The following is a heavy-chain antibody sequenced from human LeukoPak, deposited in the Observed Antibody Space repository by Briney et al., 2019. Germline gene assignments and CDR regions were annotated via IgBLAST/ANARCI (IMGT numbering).Heavy chain of an antibody. Sequence: GGSLRLSCAASGFTFDDYAMHWVRQAPGKGLEWVSGISWNSGSTGYADSVKGRFTISRDNAKNSLYLQMNSLRAEDTALYYCAKERAAFDDSSGYYYAFDIWGQGTMVTVSS. CDR1: GFTFDDYA. CDR2: ISWNSGST. J-gene: IGHJ3*02. D-gene: IGHD3-22*01. V-gene: IGHV3-9*01. CDR3: AKERAAFDDSSGYYYAFDI.